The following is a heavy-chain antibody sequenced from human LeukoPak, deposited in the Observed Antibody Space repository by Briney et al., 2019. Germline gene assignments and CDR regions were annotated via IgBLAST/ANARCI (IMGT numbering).Heavy chain of an antibody. D-gene: IGHD3-22*01. J-gene: IGHJ3*01. CDR3: ARDSVDESSGYYPSGAFDL. Sequence: SETLSLTCTVSGGSVSRGGYYWTWIRQPTGKGLEWIGYIHYGGSTNYNPSLKSRVTISVDTSKKQFSLNMSSVTPADTALYYCARDSVDESSGYYPSGAFDLWGQGTLVTVSS. CDR2: IHYGGST. V-gene: IGHV4-61*08. CDR1: GGSVSRGGYY.